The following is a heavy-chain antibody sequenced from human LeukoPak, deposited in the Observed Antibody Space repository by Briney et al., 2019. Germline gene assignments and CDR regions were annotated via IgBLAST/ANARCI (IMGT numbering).Heavy chain of an antibody. D-gene: IGHD1-26*01. CDR3: ARDRWAHYYYYYMDV. J-gene: IGHJ6*03. V-gene: IGHV3-30*04. CDR2: ISYDGSNK. Sequence: GGSLRLSCAASGFTFSSYAMHWVRQAPGKGLEWVAVISYDGSNKYYADSVKGRFTISRDNSKNTLYLQMNSLRAEDTAVYYCARDRWAHYYYYYMDVWGKGTTVTVSS. CDR1: GFTFSSYA.